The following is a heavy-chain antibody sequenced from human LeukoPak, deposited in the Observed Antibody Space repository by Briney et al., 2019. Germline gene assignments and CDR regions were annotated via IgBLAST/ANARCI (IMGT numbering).Heavy chain of an antibody. Sequence: SETLSLTCTVSGGSISSGGYYWSWIRQHPGKGLEWIGYIYYGGSTYYNPSLKSRVTISVDTSKNQFSLKLSSVTAADTAVYYCARDGGATENYFDYWGQGTLVTVSS. D-gene: IGHD5-12*01. CDR1: GGSISSGGYY. CDR3: ARDGGATENYFDY. V-gene: IGHV4-31*03. J-gene: IGHJ4*02. CDR2: IYYGGST.